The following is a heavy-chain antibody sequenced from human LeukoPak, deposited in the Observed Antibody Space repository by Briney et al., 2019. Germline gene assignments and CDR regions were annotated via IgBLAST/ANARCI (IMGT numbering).Heavy chain of an antibody. CDR1: GYTFTSYG. V-gene: IGHV1-18*01. D-gene: IGHD6-19*01. CDR2: ISAYNDNT. CDR3: ARGEYFEYIGVAGTIDY. Sequence: ASVKVSCKASGYTFTSYGISWVGQAPGQGLEWMGWISAYNDNTNYAQKLQGRVTMTTDISTSTAYMELRSLRSDDTAVYYCARGEYFEYIGVAGTIDYWGQGTLVTVSS. J-gene: IGHJ4*02.